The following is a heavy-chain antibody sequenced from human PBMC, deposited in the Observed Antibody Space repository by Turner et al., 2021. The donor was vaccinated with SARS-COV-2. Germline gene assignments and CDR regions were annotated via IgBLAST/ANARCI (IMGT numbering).Heavy chain of an antibody. D-gene: IGHD6-19*01. CDR3: ARDSSLGGSGWPIDY. CDR1: GFTFSRYA. J-gene: IGHJ4*02. V-gene: IGHV3-30-3*01. Sequence: QVQMVESGGGVVKPGRSLRHSCAASGFTFSRYAMHWVRQAPGKGLEWVAVISYDGSNKYYADSGKGRFTISRDNSKNTLYLLMNSLRAEDTAVYYCARDSSLGGSGWPIDYWGQGTLVTVSS. CDR2: ISYDGSNK.